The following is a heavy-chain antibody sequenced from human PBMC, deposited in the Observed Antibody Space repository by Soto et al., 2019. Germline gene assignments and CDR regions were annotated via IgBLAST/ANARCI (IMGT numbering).Heavy chain of an antibody. Sequence: QMQLVQSGPEVKKPGSSVKVSCKASGDSFGSYAVSWVRQAPGQGLEWMGAIIPVFGTTNYTQKFQGRVTITADDSPTTAYMELSSLRSDDTDVYYCAREPFGRFDPWGQGTLVTVSS. D-gene: IGHD3-10*01. V-gene: IGHV1-69*01. CDR1: GDSFGSYA. CDR3: AREPFGRFDP. J-gene: IGHJ5*02. CDR2: IIPVFGTT.